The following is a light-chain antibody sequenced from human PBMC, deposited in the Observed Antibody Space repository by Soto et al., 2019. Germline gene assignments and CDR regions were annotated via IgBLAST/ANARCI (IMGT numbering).Light chain of an antibody. V-gene: IGLV2-11*01. CDR3: CSYAGGYTWV. J-gene: IGLJ3*02. CDR1: RSDVGNYIY. CDR2: DVT. Sequence: QSVLTQPRSVSESPGQSVTISCSGTRSDVGNYIYVSWYQHHPGKAPKLIIYDVTKRPSGVPDRFSGSKSGNTASLTISGLQAEDEAAYYCCSYAGGYTWVFGGGTKLTVL.